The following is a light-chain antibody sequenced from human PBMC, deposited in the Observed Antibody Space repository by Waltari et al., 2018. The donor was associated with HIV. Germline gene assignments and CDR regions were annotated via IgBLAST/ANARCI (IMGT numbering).Light chain of an antibody. CDR2: DVS. V-gene: IGLV2-14*01. CDR1: SSDVGGYNY. Sequence: QSALPQPAYVSGSPGQSITISCTGTSSDVGGYNYVSWYQQHPGKAPKLMIYDVSSRPSGVSNRFSGSKSGNTASLTISGLQAEDEADYYCSSYTISSTLVFGGGTKLTVL. CDR3: SSYTISSTLV. J-gene: IGLJ2*01.